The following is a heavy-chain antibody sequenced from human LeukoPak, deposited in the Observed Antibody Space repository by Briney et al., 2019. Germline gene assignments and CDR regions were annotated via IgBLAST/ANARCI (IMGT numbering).Heavy chain of an antibody. Sequence: SETLSLTCNVPGGSTSSYYWSWIRQPPGKGLEWIGYISTSGSTNYNPSLKSRVTISVDTSKNQFSLKLSSVTAADTAVYYCARLEMATMVFDYWGQGTLVTVSS. CDR1: GGSTSSYY. D-gene: IGHD5-24*01. CDR2: ISTSGST. J-gene: IGHJ4*02. CDR3: ARLEMATMVFDY. V-gene: IGHV4-4*09.